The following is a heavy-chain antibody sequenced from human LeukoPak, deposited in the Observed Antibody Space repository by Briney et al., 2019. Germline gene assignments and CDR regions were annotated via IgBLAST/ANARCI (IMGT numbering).Heavy chain of an antibody. CDR2: IYHSGST. J-gene: IGHJ3*02. Sequence: PSETLSLTCTVSGYSISSGYYWGWIRQPPGKGLEWIGSIYHSGSTYYNPSLKSRVTISVDMSKNQFSLRLSSVTAADTAVYYCARLRTMRDAFDIWGQGTMVTVSS. D-gene: IGHD1-7*01. CDR1: GYSISSGYY. V-gene: IGHV4-38-2*02. CDR3: ARLRTMRDAFDI.